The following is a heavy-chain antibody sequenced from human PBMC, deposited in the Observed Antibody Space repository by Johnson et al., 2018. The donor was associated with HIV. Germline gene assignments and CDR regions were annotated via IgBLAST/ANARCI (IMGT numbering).Heavy chain of an antibody. CDR2: IYSGGTT. D-gene: IGHD2-21*02. CDR1: GFTVSSNY. V-gene: IGHV3-53*01. CDR3: TRGGGAYWGGDCLRTFDM. Sequence: VQLVESGGGLIQPGGSLRLSCAASGFTVSSNYMSWVRQAPGKGLECVSFIYSGGTTYYADSVKGRFTISRDNSKNTLYLQMNSLTADDTAVYYCTRGGGAYWGGDCLRTFDMWGQGTMVTASS. J-gene: IGHJ3*02.